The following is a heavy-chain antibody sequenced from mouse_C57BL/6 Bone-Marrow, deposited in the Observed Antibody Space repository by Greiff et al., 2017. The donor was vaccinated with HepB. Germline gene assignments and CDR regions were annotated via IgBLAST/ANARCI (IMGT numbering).Heavy chain of an antibody. V-gene: IGHV7-1*01. J-gene: IGHJ3*01. CDR2: SRNKANDYTT. D-gene: IGHD1-1*01. CDR1: GFTFSDFY. Sequence: EVKVVESGGGLVQSGRSLRLSCATSGFTFSDFYMEWVRQAPGKGLEWIAASRNKANDYTTEYSASVKGRFIVSRDTSQSILYLQMNALRAEDTAIYYCARDGYYVRFAYWGQGTLVTVSA. CDR3: ARDGYYVRFAY.